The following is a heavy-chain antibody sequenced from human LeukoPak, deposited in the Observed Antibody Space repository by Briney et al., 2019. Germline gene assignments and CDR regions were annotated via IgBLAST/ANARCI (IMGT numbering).Heavy chain of an antibody. Sequence: GGSLRLSCAASGFTFSSCGMHWVRQAPGKGLEWVAVIWYDGSNKYYADSVKGRFTISRDNSKNTLYLQMNSLRAEGTAVYYCAKDGYSGSYPYYFDYWGQGTLVTVSS. D-gene: IGHD1-26*01. V-gene: IGHV3-33*06. CDR1: GFTFSSCG. J-gene: IGHJ4*02. CDR2: IWYDGSNK. CDR3: AKDGYSGSYPYYFDY.